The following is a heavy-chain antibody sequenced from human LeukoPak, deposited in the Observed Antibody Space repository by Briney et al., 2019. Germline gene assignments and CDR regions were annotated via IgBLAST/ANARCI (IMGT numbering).Heavy chain of an antibody. CDR3: ARGPSIAARYDAFDI. V-gene: IGHV3-48*03. CDR1: EFTFTSYE. CDR2: ISSSGNTI. J-gene: IGHJ3*02. D-gene: IGHD6-6*01. Sequence: GRSLRLSCAASEFTFTSYELNWVRQAPGKGLEWVSYISSSGNTISYADPVKGRFTISRDNAKNSLYLQVISLRAEDTAVYYCARGPSIAARYDAFDIWGQGTMVTVSS.